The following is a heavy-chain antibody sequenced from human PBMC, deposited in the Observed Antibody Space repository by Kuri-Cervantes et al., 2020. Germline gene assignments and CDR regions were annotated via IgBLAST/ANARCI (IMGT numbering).Heavy chain of an antibody. V-gene: IGHV3-43D*04. Sequence: GGSLRLSCAASGFTFDDYAMHWVRQAPGKGLEWVSLISWDGGSTYYADSVKGRFTISRDNAKNSLYLQINSLRAEDTALYYCARDLDRQQLAGADYWGQGTLVTVSS. CDR3: ARDLDRQQLAGADY. J-gene: IGHJ4*02. CDR2: ISWDGGST. CDR1: GFTFDDYA. D-gene: IGHD6-13*01.